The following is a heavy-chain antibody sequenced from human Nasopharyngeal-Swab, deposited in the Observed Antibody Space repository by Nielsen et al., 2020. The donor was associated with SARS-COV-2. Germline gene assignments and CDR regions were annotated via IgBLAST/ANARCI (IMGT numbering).Heavy chain of an antibody. CDR2: ISYDGSNK. CDR1: GFTFSSYA. Sequence: GESLKISCAASGFTFSSYAMHWVRQVPGKGLEWVAVISYDGSNKYYADSVKGRFTISRDNSKNTLYLQMNSLRAEDTAVYYCASAYGGSYWYFDLWGRGTLVTVSS. CDR3: ASAYGGSYWYFDL. V-gene: IGHV3-30-3*01. J-gene: IGHJ2*01. D-gene: IGHD4-23*01.